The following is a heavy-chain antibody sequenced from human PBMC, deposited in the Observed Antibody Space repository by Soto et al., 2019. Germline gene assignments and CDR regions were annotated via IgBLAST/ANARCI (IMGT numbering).Heavy chain of an antibody. CDR2: ISWNSGSI. J-gene: IGHJ4*02. Sequence: GGSLRLSCAASGFTFDDYAMHWVRQAPGKGLEWVSGISWNSGSIGYADSVKGRFTISRDNAKNSLYLQMNSLRAEDTALYYCAKDRSGGIMITFGGVIVVDWGQGTLVTVSS. CDR1: GFTFDDYA. D-gene: IGHD3-16*02. V-gene: IGHV3-9*01. CDR3: AKDRSGGIMITFGGVIVVD.